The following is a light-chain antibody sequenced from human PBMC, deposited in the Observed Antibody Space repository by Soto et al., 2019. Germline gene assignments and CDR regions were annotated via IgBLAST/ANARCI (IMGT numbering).Light chain of an antibody. CDR3: QQCGSPPFT. Sequence: EIVLTQSPGTLSLSPGERATLSCRASQSVSSNYLAWYQQKPGQAPRLLIYGASNRATGIPDRFSGSGSGTDFSLTISRLQREDFAVYYCQQCGSPPFTFGPGTKVDIK. CDR2: GAS. J-gene: IGKJ3*01. V-gene: IGKV3-20*01. CDR1: QSVSSNY.